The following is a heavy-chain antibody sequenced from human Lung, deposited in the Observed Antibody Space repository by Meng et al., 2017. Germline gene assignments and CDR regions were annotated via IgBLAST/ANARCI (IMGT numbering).Heavy chain of an antibody. J-gene: IGHJ4*02. CDR3: ARGPTTMAHDFDY. V-gene: IGHV4-34*01. CDR2: INHSGST. D-gene: IGHD4-11*01. CDR1: GGSFSASY. Sequence: QVQLQRVGAGLLKPSETLSLTCVFSGGSFSASYRSWIRQPPGKGLEWIGEINHSGSTNSNPSLESRATISVDTSQNNLSLKLSSVTAADSAVYYCARGPTTMAHDFDYWGQGTLVTVSS.